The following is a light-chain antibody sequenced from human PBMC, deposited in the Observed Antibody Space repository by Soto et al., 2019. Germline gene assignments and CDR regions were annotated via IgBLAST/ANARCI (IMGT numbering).Light chain of an antibody. J-gene: IGKJ1*01. CDR1: QSISSN. CDR3: QQYDNWPPWT. CDR2: GAS. V-gene: IGKV3-15*01. Sequence: EIVMTQSPATLSVSPGARAALSCRASQSISSNLAWSQQKPGQAPRLLIYGASTRATGIPARFSGSGSGTEFTLTISSLQSEDFAVYFCQQYDNWPPWTVGQGTRVEVK.